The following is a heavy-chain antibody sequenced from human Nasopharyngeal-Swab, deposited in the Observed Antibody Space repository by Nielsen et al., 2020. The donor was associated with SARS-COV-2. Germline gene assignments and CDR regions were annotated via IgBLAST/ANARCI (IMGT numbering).Heavy chain of an antibody. J-gene: IGHJ6*03. CDR2: INPTGET. CDR3: ARGRDGATSYSNYHMDV. V-gene: IGHV4-34*01. D-gene: IGHD4/OR15-4a*01. Sequence: WIRQHEGKGLEWIGQINPTGETNYNPSLGSRVSISLDSSRRQLSLKLSSVAPADTAVYFCARGRDGATSYSNYHMDVWGKGSPVTVSS.